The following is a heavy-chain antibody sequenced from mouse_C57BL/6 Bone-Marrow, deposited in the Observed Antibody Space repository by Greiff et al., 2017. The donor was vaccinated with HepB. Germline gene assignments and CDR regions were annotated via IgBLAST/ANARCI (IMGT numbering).Heavy chain of an antibody. CDR3: ARDPYYGSRAWFAY. J-gene: IGHJ3*01. CDR2: ISDGGSYT. V-gene: IGHV5-4*01. CDR1: GFTFSSYA. Sequence: EVQGVESGGGLVKPGGSLKLSCAASGFTFSSYAMSWVRQTPEKRLEWVATISDGGSYTYYPDNVKGRFTISRDNAKNNLYLQMSHLKSEDTAMYYCARDPYYGSRAWFAYWGQGTLVTVSA. D-gene: IGHD1-1*01.